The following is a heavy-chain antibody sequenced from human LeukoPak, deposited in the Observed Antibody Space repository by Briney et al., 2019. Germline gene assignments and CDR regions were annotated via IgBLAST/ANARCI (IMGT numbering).Heavy chain of an antibody. CDR3: ARAIGIWSGYSY. D-gene: IGHD3-3*01. CDR1: GFTFSSYW. V-gene: IGHV3-7*01. J-gene: IGHJ4*02. CDR2: IKQDGSEK. Sequence: PGGSQRPSCAASGFTFSSYWMSWVRQAPGKGLEWVADIKQDGSEKNYVDSVKGRFTISRDNAKSSLYLQMNSLRAEDTAVYYCARAIGIWSGYSYWGQGTLVTVSS.